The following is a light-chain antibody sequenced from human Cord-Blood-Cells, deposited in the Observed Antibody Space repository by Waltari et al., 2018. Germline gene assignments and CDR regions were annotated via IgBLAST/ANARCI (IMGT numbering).Light chain of an antibody. Sequence: DIQMTQSQSSLSASVGDRVTITCRASQSISSYLNWYQQKPGNTPKRLIHAASSLQSGVPSRFGGSGSGTAFTLAISSLQPEDFATDYCQQSYSTPFTFGPGTKVDIK. CDR3: QQSYSTPFT. V-gene: IGKV1-39*01. CDR2: AAS. J-gene: IGKJ3*01. CDR1: QSISSY.